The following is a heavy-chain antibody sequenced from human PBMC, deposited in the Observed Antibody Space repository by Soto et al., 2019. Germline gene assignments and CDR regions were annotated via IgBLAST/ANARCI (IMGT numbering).Heavy chain of an antibody. CDR2: ITGRGGST. J-gene: IGHJ4*02. V-gene: IGHV3-23*01. Sequence: GGSLRLSCAASGFTFSGYAMSWVRQGTGEGLEWVSGITGRGGSTYYADSVKGRFTISRDNSKNTLYLQMNTLRAEDTAVYYCAKLPAGAGYYTNDSWGQGTLVTVSS. D-gene: IGHD3-3*01. CDR1: GFTFSGYA. CDR3: AKLPAGAGYYTNDS.